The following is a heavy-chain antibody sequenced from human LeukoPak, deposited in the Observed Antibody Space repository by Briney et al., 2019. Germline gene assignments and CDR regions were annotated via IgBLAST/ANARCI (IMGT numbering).Heavy chain of an antibody. CDR2: INHSGST. D-gene: IGHD3-10*01. V-gene: IGHV4-34*01. Sequence: SETLSLTCAVYGGSFSGYYWSWIRQPPGKGLEWIGEINHSGSTNYNPSLKSRVTISVDTSKNQFSLKLSSVTAADTAVCYCARDAKEQRSYYDYWGQGTLVTVSS. CDR1: GGSFSGYY. CDR3: ARDAKEQRSYYDY. J-gene: IGHJ4*02.